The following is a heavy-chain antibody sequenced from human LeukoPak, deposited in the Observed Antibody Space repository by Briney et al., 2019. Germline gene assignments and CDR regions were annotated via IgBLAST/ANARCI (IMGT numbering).Heavy chain of an antibody. CDR1: GFTFKYAW. Sequence: PGGSLRLSCAASGFTFKYAWMAWVRQAPGKGLEWSGRIRNEVDGATTSYATSVKGRFNISRDDSRNTLYLQMQSLKSEDTALYYCATDRLFHNYWGQGTLVTVSS. V-gene: IGHV3-15*01. D-gene: IGHD2-21*01. CDR2: IRNEVDGATT. J-gene: IGHJ4*02. CDR3: ATDRLFHNY.